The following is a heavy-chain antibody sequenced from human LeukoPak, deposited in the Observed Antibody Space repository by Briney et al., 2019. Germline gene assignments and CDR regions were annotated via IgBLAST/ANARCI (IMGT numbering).Heavy chain of an antibody. D-gene: IGHD2-21*02. CDR2: IHPHGIF. Sequence: SETLSLTCAVHGGSCDDYYCSWIRQPPGKGLEWIGEIHPHGIFYYNSSLTSRVTISIDTSKSQFPLRLTSVTAADTAFYYCARGSDRSKAGDPWGQGSLVIVSS. J-gene: IGHJ5*02. CDR1: GGSCDDYY. V-gene: IGHV4-34*01. CDR3: ARGSDRSKAGDP.